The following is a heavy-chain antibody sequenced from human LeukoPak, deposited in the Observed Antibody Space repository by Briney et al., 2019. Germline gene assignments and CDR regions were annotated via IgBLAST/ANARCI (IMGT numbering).Heavy chain of an antibody. CDR2: IYSGGTT. J-gene: IGHJ4*02. D-gene: IGHD5-18*01. CDR1: GFTVSTNY. V-gene: IGHV3-66*01. Sequence: GGSLRLSCVASGFTVSTNYMSWIRQAPGKGLEWVSVIYSGGTTYYADSVKGRFTISRDNSKNTLYLQMNSLRAEDTAVYYCARGYSSGYHYFDLWGQGNLVTVSS. CDR3: ARGYSSGYHYFDL.